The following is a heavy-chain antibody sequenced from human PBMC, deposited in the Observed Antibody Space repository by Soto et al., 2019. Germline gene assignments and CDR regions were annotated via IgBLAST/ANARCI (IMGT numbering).Heavy chain of an antibody. Sequence: QVQLVQSGAEVKKPGSSVKVSCKASGGTFSSYSINWVRQAPGQGLEWMGEIIPIFGTANYAQKFQGIVTITADECTSTAYMELSSLRSEDTAVYYCARDGGRHSGGIDYWGQGTLVTVSS. V-gene: IGHV1-69*01. CDR1: GGTFSSYS. CDR3: ARDGGRHSGGIDY. J-gene: IGHJ4*02. D-gene: IGHD1-26*01. CDR2: IIPIFGTA.